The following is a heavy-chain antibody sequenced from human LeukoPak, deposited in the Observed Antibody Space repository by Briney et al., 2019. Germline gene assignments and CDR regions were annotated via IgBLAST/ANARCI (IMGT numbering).Heavy chain of an antibody. J-gene: IGHJ5*02. D-gene: IGHD4-17*01. CDR2: IYYSGST. CDR3: ARHDVTTGPWFDP. V-gene: IGHV4-59*08. Sequence: PSETLSLTCTVSGGSISSYYWSWIRQPPGKGLEWIGYIYYSGSTNYNPSLKSRVTISVDTSKNQFSLKLSSVTAADTAVYYCARHDVTTGPWFDPWGQGTLVTVSS. CDR1: GGSISSYY.